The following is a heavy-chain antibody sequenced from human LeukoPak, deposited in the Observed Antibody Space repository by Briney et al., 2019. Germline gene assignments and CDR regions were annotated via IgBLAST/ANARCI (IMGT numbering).Heavy chain of an antibody. CDR2: IYSGGST. D-gene: IGHD5-18*01. V-gene: IGHV3-53*01. J-gene: IGHJ4*02. CDR3: VLTYSYGTPNY. Sequence: GGSLRLSCAASGFTVSSNYMSWVRQAPGKGLEWVSVIYSGGSTYYADSVKGRFTISRDNSKNTLYLQINSLRAEDTAVYYCVLTYSYGTPNYWGQGTLVTVSS. CDR1: GFTVSSNY.